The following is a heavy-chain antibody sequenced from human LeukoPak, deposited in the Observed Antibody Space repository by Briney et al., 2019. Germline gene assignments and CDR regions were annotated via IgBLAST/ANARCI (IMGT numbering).Heavy chain of an antibody. CDR1: GYTFTGYY. V-gene: IGHV1-2*02. D-gene: IGHD3-9*01. J-gene: IGHJ4*02. CDR3: ARASLESYYDILTGYPPPYYFVY. Sequence: GGSVNDSLKASGYTFTGYYMHWVRPAPGQGLEWMGWINPNSGGTNYAQKFQGRVTMTRDTSISTAYMELSRLIYFDTAVYYCARASLESYYDILTGYPPPYYFVYWGQGTLVTVSS. CDR2: INPNSGGT.